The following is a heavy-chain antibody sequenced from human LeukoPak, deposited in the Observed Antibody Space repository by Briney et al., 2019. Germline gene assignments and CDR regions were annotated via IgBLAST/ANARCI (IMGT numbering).Heavy chain of an antibody. J-gene: IGHJ6*03. CDR1: GFTFSSYE. Sequence: PGGSLRLSCAASGFTFSSYEMNWVRQAPGKGLEWVSYISSSGSTIYYADSVKGRFTISRDNAKNSLYLQMNSLRAEDTAVYYCARVGPPTVYYYYYMDVWGKGTTVTISS. CDR2: ISSSGSTI. V-gene: IGHV3-48*03. CDR3: ARVGPPTVYYYYYMDV. D-gene: IGHD4-17*01.